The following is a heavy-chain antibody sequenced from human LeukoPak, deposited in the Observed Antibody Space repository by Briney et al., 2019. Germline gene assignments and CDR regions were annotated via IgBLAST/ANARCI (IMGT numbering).Heavy chain of an antibody. D-gene: IGHD6-19*01. Sequence: GGSLRLSCAASGFTFSNYWMHWVRQAPGKGLVWVSRINSDGSSTNYADSVKGRFTISRDNAKNTLYLQMNSLREEDTAVYYCVRELRERSITLAGSFDYWGQGTLVTVSS. CDR2: INSDGSST. CDR1: GFTFSNYW. J-gene: IGHJ4*01. CDR3: VRELRERSITLAGSFDY. V-gene: IGHV3-74*01.